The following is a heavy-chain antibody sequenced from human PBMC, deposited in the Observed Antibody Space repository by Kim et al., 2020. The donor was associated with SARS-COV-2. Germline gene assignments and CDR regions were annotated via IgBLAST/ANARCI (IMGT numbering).Heavy chain of an antibody. CDR1: GGSLSSSSYY. J-gene: IGHJ6*01. CDR2: AYYIGNT. V-gene: IGHV4-39*01. Sequence: SETLSLTCTVSGGSLSSSSYYWGWIRQPPGKWLEWIGTAYYIGNTYYNPSLKSRVTISVDTSKNQFSLKLGSVTAADTAVYYCSRPQRFSSGLYVAFYY. D-gene: IGHD6-19*01. CDR3: SRPQRFSSGLYVAFYY.